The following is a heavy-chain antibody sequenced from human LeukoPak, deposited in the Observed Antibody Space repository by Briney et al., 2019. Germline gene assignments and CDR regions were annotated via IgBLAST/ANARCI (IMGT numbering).Heavy chain of an antibody. D-gene: IGHD5-18*01. CDR3: ARGEGYSYGYLYYYYYMDV. CDR2: IYHSGST. CDR1: GYSISSGYH. Sequence: SETLSLTCTVSGYSISSGYHWGWIRQPPGKGLEWIGSIYHSGSTYYNPSLKSRVTISVDTSKNQFSLKLSSVTAADTAVYYCARGEGYSYGYLYYYYYMDVWGKGTTVTVSS. J-gene: IGHJ6*03. V-gene: IGHV4-38-2*02.